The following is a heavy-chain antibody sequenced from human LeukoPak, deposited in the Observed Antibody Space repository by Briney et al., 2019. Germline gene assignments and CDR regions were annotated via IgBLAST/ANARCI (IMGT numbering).Heavy chain of an antibody. J-gene: IGHJ4*02. CDR2: INPNSGGT. D-gene: IGHD5-18*01. CDR3: AKGVPSYGNFDY. CDR1: GYTFTSYY. V-gene: IGHV1-2*06. Sequence: ASVKVSCKASGYTFTSYYMHWVRQAPGQGLEWMGRINPNSGGTNYAQKFQGRVTMTRDTSISTAYMELSRLTSDDTAVYYCAKGVPSYGNFDYWGQGTLVTVSS.